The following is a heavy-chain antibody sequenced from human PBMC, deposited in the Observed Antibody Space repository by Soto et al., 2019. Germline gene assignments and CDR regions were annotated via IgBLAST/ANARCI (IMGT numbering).Heavy chain of an antibody. V-gene: IGHV1-58*02. D-gene: IGHD3-22*01. J-gene: IGHJ4*02. Sequence: ASVKVSCKASGFTFTSSAMQWVRQARGQRLEWIGWIVVGSGNTNYAQKFQERVTITRDMSTSTAYMELSSLRSEDTAVYYCAAVRYYDSSGYSADYWGQGTLVTVSS. CDR2: IVVGSGNT. CDR3: AAVRYYDSSGYSADY. CDR1: GFTFTSSA.